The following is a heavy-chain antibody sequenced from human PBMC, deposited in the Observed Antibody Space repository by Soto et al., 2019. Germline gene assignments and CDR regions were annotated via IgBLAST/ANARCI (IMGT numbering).Heavy chain of an antibody. V-gene: IGHV4-39*01. Sequence: SETLSLTCSVSGDSIKNTNYHWGWIRQPPGKGLEWIGTLYYRGATDYNPSLKTRVTISVDASKNQLSLNLSSVSAADTAVYYCFGVMAATLDYWGQGTLVTVSS. CDR3: FGVMAATLDY. CDR2: LYYRGAT. D-gene: IGHD2-21*02. CDR1: GDSIKNTNYH. J-gene: IGHJ4*01.